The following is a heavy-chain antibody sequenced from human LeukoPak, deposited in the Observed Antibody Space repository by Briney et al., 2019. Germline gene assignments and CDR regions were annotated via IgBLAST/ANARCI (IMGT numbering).Heavy chain of an antibody. J-gene: IGHJ3*02. D-gene: IGHD5-18*01. V-gene: IGHV1-18*01. Sequence: GASVKVSCKASGYTFTSYGISWVRQAPGQGLEWMGWISAYNGNTNHAQKLQGRVTMTTDTSTSTAYMELRSLRSDDTAVYYCARDQLWCRLKNAFDIWGQGTMVTVSS. CDR3: ARDQLWCRLKNAFDI. CDR2: ISAYNGNT. CDR1: GYTFTSYG.